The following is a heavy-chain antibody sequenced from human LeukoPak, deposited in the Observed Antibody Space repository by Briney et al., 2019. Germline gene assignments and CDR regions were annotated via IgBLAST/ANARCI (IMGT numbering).Heavy chain of an antibody. CDR1: RFTFSSYA. V-gene: IGHV3-30-3*01. J-gene: IGHJ4*02. CDR3: AKDMYDSSGYSFDY. D-gene: IGHD3-22*01. CDR2: ISYDGSNK. Sequence: QPGGSLRLSCAASRFTFSSYAMHWVRQAPGKGLEWVAVISYDGSNKYYADSVKGRFTISRDNSKNSLYLQMNSLRAEDTALYYCAKDMYDSSGYSFDYWGQGTLVTVSP.